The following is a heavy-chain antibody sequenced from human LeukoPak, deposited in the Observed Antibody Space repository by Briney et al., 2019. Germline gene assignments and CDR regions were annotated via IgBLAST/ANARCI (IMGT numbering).Heavy chain of an antibody. CDR2: ISNDGGGT. CDR3: AKGSSGYFFDL. D-gene: IGHD3-22*01. CDR1: GFTFSSYA. J-gene: IGHJ4*02. V-gene: IGHV3-23*01. Sequence: GRSLRLSCAASGFTFSSYAMHWVRQAPGKGLEWVSAISNDGGGTTYADFVKGRFSVSRGNSKNTLFLQMNSLRAEDTALYYCAKGSSGYFFDLWGQGTLVTVSS.